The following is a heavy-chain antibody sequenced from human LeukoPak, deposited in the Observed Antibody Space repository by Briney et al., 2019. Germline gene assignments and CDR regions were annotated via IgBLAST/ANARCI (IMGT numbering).Heavy chain of an antibody. V-gene: IGHV3-23*01. Sequence: GGSLRLSCAASGFTFSSYAMSWVRQAPGKGLEWVSGISGSGGSTYYADSVKGRLTISRDNSKNTLYLQMNSLRAEDTAVYYCAKIGSIAAREGIDYWGQGTLVTVSS. CDR3: AKIGSIAAREGIDY. CDR1: GFTFSSYA. D-gene: IGHD6-6*01. CDR2: ISGSGGST. J-gene: IGHJ4*02.